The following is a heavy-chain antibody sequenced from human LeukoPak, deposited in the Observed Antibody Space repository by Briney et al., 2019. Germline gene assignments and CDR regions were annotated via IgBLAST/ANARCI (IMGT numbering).Heavy chain of an antibody. D-gene: IGHD1-26*01. V-gene: IGHV1-8*03. CDR1: GYTFTNFD. Sequence: ASVKVSCKASGYTFTNFDINWVRQATGQGLEWMGWMNPNTGNAGYAQKFQDRVTITWDASISTAYMDLSSLRSEDTAVYYCATDPGIVGDVSFFDIWGQGTMVTVSS. CDR2: MNPNTGNA. CDR3: ATDPGIVGDVSFFDI. J-gene: IGHJ3*02.